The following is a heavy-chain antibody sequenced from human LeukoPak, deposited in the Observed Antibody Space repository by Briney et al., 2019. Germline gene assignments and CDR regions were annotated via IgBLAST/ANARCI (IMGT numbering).Heavy chain of an antibody. CDR1: GGTFSCYA. Sequence: ASVKVSCKASGGTFSCYAISWVRQAPGQGLEWMGRIIPIFGIANYAQKFQGRVTITADKSTSTAYMELSSLRSEDTAVYYCARVSRAETLLWGFYYYDSSLTFDPFDIWGQGTMVTVSS. CDR3: ARVSRAETLLWGFYYYDSSLTFDPFDI. V-gene: IGHV1-69*04. J-gene: IGHJ3*02. D-gene: IGHD3-22*01. CDR2: IIPIFGIA.